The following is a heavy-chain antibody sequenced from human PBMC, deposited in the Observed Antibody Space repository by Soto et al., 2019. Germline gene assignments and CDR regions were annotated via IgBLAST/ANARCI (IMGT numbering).Heavy chain of an antibody. CDR3: ALTRRSSLLEVAGPGFEY. Sequence: VQLLESGGGLVQPGGSLRLSCVGSGFSFRKYAMNWVRQAPGKGLEWVSGISGSGGSGRGFYADPVKGRFTISRDNSKNTLFLQMDSLRVEDTAVYYCALTRRSSLLEVAGPGFEYWGQGTLVTVS. J-gene: IGHJ4*02. CDR1: GFSFRKYA. D-gene: IGHD6-19*01. V-gene: IGHV3-23*01. CDR2: ISGSGGSGRG.